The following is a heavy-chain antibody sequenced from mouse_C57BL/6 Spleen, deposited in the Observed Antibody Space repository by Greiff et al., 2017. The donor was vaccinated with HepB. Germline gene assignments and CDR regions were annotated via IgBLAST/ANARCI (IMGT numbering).Heavy chain of an antibody. Sequence: QVQLQQPGTELVKPGASVKLSCKASGYTFTSYWMHWVKQRPGQGLEWIVNINPSNGGTNYNEKFKSKATLTVDKSSSTAYMQLSSLTSEDSAVYYCARLNYGSSYFSWFAYWGQGTLVTVSA. CDR2: INPSNGGT. V-gene: IGHV1-53*01. D-gene: IGHD1-1*01. CDR1: GYTFTSYW. J-gene: IGHJ3*01. CDR3: ARLNYGSSYFSWFAY.